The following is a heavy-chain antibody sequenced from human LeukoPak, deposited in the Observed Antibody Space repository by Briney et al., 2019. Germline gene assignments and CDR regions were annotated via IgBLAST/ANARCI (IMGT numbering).Heavy chain of an antibody. J-gene: IGHJ4*02. Sequence: PGGSLRLSCAASGFTFNKYAMSWVRQPPGKGLEWVSSMSGIGSTYYANSVKGRFTISRDNSKNTVSLQMNSLRAEDTAVYYCAREDPVAGIGYWGQGTLVTVSS. CDR3: AREDPVAGIGY. V-gene: IGHV3-23*01. CDR1: GFTFNKYA. D-gene: IGHD6-19*01. CDR2: MSGIGST.